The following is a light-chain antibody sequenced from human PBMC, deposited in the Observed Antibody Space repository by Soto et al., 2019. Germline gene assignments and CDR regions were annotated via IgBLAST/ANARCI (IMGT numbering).Light chain of an antibody. CDR1: QSVSSNY. V-gene: IGKV3-20*01. CDR2: GAS. Sequence: ESVLTQSPGTLSLSPGERATLSCRASQSVSSNYLAWYQQKPGQAPRLLIYGASTRATGIPDRFSGSGSGTDFTLTISRLEPEDFAVYFCQLYGSSPPRYTFGQGTKVDIK. J-gene: IGKJ2*01. CDR3: QLYGSSPPRYT.